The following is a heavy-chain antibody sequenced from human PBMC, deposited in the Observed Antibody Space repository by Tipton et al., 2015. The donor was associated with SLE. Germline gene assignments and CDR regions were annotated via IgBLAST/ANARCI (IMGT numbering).Heavy chain of an antibody. CDR3: ARGPGIDY. Sequence: TLSLTCAVYGGSFSDYYWSWIRQPPGKGLEWMGEINHSGSTNYNPSLKSRVTISVDTSKNQFSLRLSSVTAADTAVYYCARGPGIDYWGQGTLVTVSS. CDR2: INHSGST. J-gene: IGHJ4*02. CDR1: GGSFSDYY. V-gene: IGHV4-34*01.